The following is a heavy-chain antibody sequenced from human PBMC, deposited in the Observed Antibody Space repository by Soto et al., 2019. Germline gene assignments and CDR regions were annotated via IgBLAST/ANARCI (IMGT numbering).Heavy chain of an antibody. Sequence: LSLTCTVSGGSISSYYWSWIRQPPGKGLEWIGYIYYSGSTNYNPSLKSRVTLSVDTSKNQFSLKLSSVTAADTAVYYCARGVGYDDFYFGYWGKGSLGTVSS. V-gene: IGHV4-59*01. CDR2: IYYSGST. CDR1: GGSISSYY. CDR3: ARGVGYDDFYFGY. J-gene: IGHJ4*02. D-gene: IGHD5-12*01.